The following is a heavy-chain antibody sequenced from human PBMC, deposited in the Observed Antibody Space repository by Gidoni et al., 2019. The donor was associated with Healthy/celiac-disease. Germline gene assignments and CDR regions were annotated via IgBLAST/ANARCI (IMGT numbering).Heavy chain of an antibody. CDR3: AKGIVPAAIKYYYYYGMDV. D-gene: IGHD2-2*02. CDR1: GFTFSSYA. J-gene: IGHJ6*02. V-gene: IGHV3-23*01. CDR2: ISGSGGST. Sequence: EVQLLESGGGLVQPGGSLRLSCAASGFTFSSYAMRWVRQAPGKGLEWVSAISGSGGSTYYADSVKGRFTISRDNSKNTLYLQMNSLRAEDTAVYYCAKGIVPAAIKYYYYYGMDVWGQGTTVTVSS.